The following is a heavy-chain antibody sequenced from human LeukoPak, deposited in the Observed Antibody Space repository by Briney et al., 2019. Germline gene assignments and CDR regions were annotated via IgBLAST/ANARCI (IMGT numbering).Heavy chain of an antibody. CDR3: ARVDDFWSGYYSPGGYFDY. J-gene: IGHJ4*02. V-gene: IGHV1-69*13. CDR2: IIPIFGTA. Sequence: SVKVSCKASGGTFSSYAISWVRQAPGQGLEWMGGIIPIFGTANYAQKFQGRVTITADESTSTAYRELSSLRSEDTAVYYCARVDDFWSGYYSPGGYFDYWGQGTLVTVSS. D-gene: IGHD3-3*01. CDR1: GGTFSSYA.